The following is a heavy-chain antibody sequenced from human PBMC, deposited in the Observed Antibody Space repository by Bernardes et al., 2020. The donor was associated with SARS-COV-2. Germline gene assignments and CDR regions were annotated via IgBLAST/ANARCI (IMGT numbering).Heavy chain of an antibody. CDR2: ISWNSGSL. V-gene: IGHV3-9*01. CDR3: AKGKSHYHENLEDY. CDR1: GFTFDDYA. J-gene: IGHJ4*02. D-gene: IGHD3-22*01. Sequence: GGSLRLSCAASGFTFDDYAMHWVRQAPGKGLEWVSSISWNSGSLAYANSVQGRFTISRDNAKNSLYLQMNSLRSEDTALYFCAKGKSHYHENLEDYWGQGTMVTVSS.